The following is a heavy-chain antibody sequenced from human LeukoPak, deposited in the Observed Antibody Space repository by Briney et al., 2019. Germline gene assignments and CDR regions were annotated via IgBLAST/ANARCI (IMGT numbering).Heavy chain of an antibody. Sequence: PGGSLRLSCVASGFSFDDYSMHWVRQAPGKGLDWVGVISWDGGSTFYADSAKGRFTISRDNDRNSVYLRMDSLRTGDTAFYFCAKGGRRLRVAGTPFDSWGQGTLVTVSS. V-gene: IGHV3-43*01. D-gene: IGHD6-19*01. CDR1: GFSFDDYS. J-gene: IGHJ4*02. CDR2: ISWDGGST. CDR3: AKGGRRLRVAGTPFDS.